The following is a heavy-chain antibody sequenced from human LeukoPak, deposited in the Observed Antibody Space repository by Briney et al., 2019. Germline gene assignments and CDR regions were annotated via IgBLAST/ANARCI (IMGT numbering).Heavy chain of an antibody. D-gene: IGHD2-15*01. Sequence: PGGSLRLSCAASGFTFSSYGMHWVRQAPGKGLEWVAFIRYDGSNKYYADSVKGRFTISRDNSKNTLYLQMNSLRAEDTAVYYCASTMGEYCSGGNCYSAFDIWGQGTMVTVSS. V-gene: IGHV3-30*02. CDR1: GFTFSSYG. CDR3: ASTMGEYCSGGNCYSAFDI. J-gene: IGHJ3*02. CDR2: IRYDGSNK.